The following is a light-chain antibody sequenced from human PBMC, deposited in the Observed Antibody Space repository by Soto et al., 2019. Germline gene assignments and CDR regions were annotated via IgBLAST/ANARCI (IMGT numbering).Light chain of an antibody. CDR2: VAS. CDR3: QQYDSFPLT. V-gene: IGKV3-20*01. CDR1: QRISSSY. Sequence: EIVLTQSPGTLSLSSGERATLFCRASQRISSSYLAWYQQKPGQAPRLLIYVASSRATGIPDRFSGSGSGTDFTLTISRLEPDDFAVYHCQQYDSFPLTFGGGTKVEIK. J-gene: IGKJ4*01.